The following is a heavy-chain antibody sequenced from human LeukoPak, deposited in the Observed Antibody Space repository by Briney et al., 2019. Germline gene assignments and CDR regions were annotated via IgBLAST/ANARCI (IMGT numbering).Heavy chain of an antibody. D-gene: IGHD2-21*01. Sequence: KPSETLSLTCTVSGASVSTYFWSWIRQPAGKTMEWIGRVYASGTTYYNPSLRSRVTLSIDTSKNQFSLRLNSVTAAGTAVYYCAKTHCGGGSCDKFDSWGQGILVTVSS. CDR2: VYASGTT. V-gene: IGHV4-4*07. CDR1: GASVSTYF. CDR3: AKTHCGGGSCDKFDS. J-gene: IGHJ5*01.